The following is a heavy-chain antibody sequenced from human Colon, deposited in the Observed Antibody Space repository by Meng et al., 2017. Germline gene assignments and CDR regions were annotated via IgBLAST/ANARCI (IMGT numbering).Heavy chain of an antibody. CDR1: GGSISSYY. V-gene: IGHV4-4*07. CDR3: ARDEYSWAFDI. CDR2: IYTSGST. D-gene: IGHD2-15*01. J-gene: IGHJ3*02. Sequence: GSLRLSCTVSGGSISSYYWSWIRQPAGKGLEWIGRIYTSGSTNYNPSLKRRVTMSVDTSKNQFSLKLSSVTAADTAVYYCARDEYSWAFDIWGQGTMVTVSS.